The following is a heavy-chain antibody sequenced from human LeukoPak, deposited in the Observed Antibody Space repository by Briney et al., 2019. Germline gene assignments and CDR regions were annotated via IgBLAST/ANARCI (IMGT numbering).Heavy chain of an antibody. D-gene: IGHD6-19*01. CDR3: SRDPSIPVDGTFDH. Sequence: PGGSLRLSCAASGFTFSSYEMNWVRQAPGKGLEWVSYISSSGSTIYYADSVKGRFTISRDNAKNSLDLQMNSLRAEDTAVYYCSRDPSIPVDGTFDHWGQGTLVTVSS. V-gene: IGHV3-48*03. J-gene: IGHJ4*02. CDR2: ISSSGSTI. CDR1: GFTFSSYE.